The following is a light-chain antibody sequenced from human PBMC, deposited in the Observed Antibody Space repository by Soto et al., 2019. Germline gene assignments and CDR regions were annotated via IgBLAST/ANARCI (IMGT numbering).Light chain of an antibody. V-gene: IGKV1-5*03. CDR3: QHYKDYSWT. CDR1: QSISLW. Sequence: DIHMTQSPSTLSASVGDRVTITCRASQSISLWVAWYQQKPGRAPNLLIYKTSSLETGVPSRFSGSGSGTEFPLTISSLQPDDFANYYCQHYKDYSWTFGQGTKVEVK. J-gene: IGKJ1*01. CDR2: KTS.